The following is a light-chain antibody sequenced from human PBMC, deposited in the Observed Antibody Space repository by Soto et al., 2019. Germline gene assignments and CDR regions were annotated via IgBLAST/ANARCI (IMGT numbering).Light chain of an antibody. CDR2: DAS. J-gene: IGKJ2*01. Sequence: DIQMTQSPSTLSASVGDRVTITCRASQSISSWLAWYQQKPGKAPNLLIYDASSLESGVPSRFSGSGSGTEFTLTISSLQRDDVATYYCQQYDTYHTFGQGTKLEIK. CDR1: QSISSW. V-gene: IGKV1-5*01. CDR3: QQYDTYHT.